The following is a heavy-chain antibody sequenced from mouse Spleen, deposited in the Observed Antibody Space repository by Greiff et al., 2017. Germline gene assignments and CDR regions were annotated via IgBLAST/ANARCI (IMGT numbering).Heavy chain of an antibody. CDR1: GYTFTSYG. V-gene: IGHV1-81*01. Sequence: QVQLQQSGAELARPGASVKLSCKASGYTFTSYGISWVKQRTGQGLEWIGEIYPRSGNTYYNEKFKGKATLTADKSSSTAYMQLSSLTSEDSAVYYCARRDLKGYFDVWGAGTTVTVSS. CDR3: ARRDLKGYFDV. CDR2: IYPRSGNT. J-gene: IGHJ1*01.